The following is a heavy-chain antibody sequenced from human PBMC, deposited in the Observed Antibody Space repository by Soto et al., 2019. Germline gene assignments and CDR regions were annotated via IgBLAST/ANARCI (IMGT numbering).Heavy chain of an antibody. V-gene: IGHV3-33*01. Sequence: QVQLVESGGGVVQPGRSLRLSCAASGFTFSSYGMHWVRQAPGKGLEWVAVIWYDGSNKYYADSVKGRFTISRDNCKNKLYLQVNSLRAEDTAVYYCARGAAAGGGYYFDYLGQGPLVTVSS. J-gene: IGHJ4*02. CDR2: IWYDGSNK. CDR1: GFTFSSYG. CDR3: ARGAAAGGGYYFDY. D-gene: IGHD6-13*01.